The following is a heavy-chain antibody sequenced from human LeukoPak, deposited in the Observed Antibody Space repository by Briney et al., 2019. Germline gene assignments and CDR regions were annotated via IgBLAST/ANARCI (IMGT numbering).Heavy chain of an antibody. CDR3: ATASRVIPGYSSSWFGKGYFYGMDL. V-gene: IGHV1-18*01. CDR1: GYTFTSYG. J-gene: IGHJ6*02. D-gene: IGHD6-13*01. Sequence: GASVKVSCKASGYTFTSYGISWVRQAPGQGLEWMGWISAYNGNTNYAQKLQGRVTMTEDTSTDTAYMELSSLRSEDTAVYYCATASRVIPGYSSSWFGKGYFYGMDLWGQGTTVTVSS. CDR2: ISAYNGNT.